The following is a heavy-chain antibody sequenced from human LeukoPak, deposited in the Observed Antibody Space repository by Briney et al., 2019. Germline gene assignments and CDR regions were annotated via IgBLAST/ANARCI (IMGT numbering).Heavy chain of an antibody. J-gene: IGHJ4*02. D-gene: IGHD3-9*01. CDR1: GGTFSSYA. V-gene: IGHV1-69*05. CDR2: IIPIFGTA. Sequence: SVKVSCKASGGTFSSYAISWVRQAPGQGLEWMGGIIPIFGTANYAQKFQGGVTITTDESTSTAYMELSSLRSEDTAVYYCARDRPGVLRYFDWLDWGQGTLVTVSS. CDR3: ARDRPGVLRYFDWLD.